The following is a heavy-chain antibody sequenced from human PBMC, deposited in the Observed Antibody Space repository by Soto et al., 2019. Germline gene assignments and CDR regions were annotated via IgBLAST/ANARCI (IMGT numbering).Heavy chain of an antibody. J-gene: IGHJ4*02. D-gene: IGHD3-22*01. V-gene: IGHV1-58*02. Sequence: GASVKVSCKASGFTFTSSAMQWVRQARGQRLEWIGWIVVGSGNTNYAQKFQERVTITRDMSTSTAYMELSSLRSEDTAVYYCARDIKLYYYDSSGYLDYWGQGTLVTVSS. CDR3: ARDIKLYYYDSSGYLDY. CDR2: IVVGSGNT. CDR1: GFTFTSSA.